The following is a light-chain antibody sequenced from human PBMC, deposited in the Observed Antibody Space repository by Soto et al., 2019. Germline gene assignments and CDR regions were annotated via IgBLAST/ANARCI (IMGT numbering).Light chain of an antibody. CDR1: SSDIGGYNS. CDR3: SSKTSSSSPFV. Sequence: QSALTQPPSASGSPGQSVTISCTGTSSDIGGYNSVSWYQQHPGKAPRLMIYEVSNRPSGVSNRFSGSKSGNTASLTISGLQADDEGDYYCSSKTSSSSPFVFGTGTKLTVL. V-gene: IGLV2-14*01. J-gene: IGLJ1*01. CDR2: EVS.